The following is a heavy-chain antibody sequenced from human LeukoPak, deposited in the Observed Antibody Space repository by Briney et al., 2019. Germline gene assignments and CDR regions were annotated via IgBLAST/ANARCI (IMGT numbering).Heavy chain of an antibody. Sequence: PGGSLRLSCAASGFTFSSYWMSWVRQAPGKGLEWVANIKQDGSEKYYVDSVKGRFTISRDNAKNSLYLQMNSLRAEDTAVYYCARRAMVRGKRCYFDYWGQGTLVTVSS. J-gene: IGHJ4*02. CDR3: ARRAMVRGKRCYFDY. V-gene: IGHV3-7*01. CDR1: GFTFSSYW. CDR2: IKQDGSEK. D-gene: IGHD3-10*01.